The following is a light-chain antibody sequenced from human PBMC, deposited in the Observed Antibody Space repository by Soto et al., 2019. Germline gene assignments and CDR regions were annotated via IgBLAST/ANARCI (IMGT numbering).Light chain of an antibody. CDR2: AAS. Sequence: IQLTQSPSSLSASVGDRVTITCRASQGINTFLAWYQQKPGKAPKLLIYAASTLQSGVPSRFSGSGSGTDVTLTISSLQPEDFATYYCQQSYSTPPHFGQGTRLEIK. J-gene: IGKJ5*01. CDR3: QQSYSTPPH. V-gene: IGKV1-39*01. CDR1: QGINTF.